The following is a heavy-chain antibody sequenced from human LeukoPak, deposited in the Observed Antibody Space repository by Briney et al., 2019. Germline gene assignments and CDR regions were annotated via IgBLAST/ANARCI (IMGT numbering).Heavy chain of an antibody. CDR2: INHSGST. J-gene: IGHJ6*02. Sequence: SETLSLTCAVYSGSFSGYYWSWLRQPPGKGLEWIGEINHSGSTNFNPSLKSRVTISLDTSKNQFSLKLSSVTAADTAVYYCARSPCSSTSCYYYYGMDVWGQGTTVTVSS. V-gene: IGHV4-34*01. D-gene: IGHD2-2*01. CDR1: SGSFSGYY. CDR3: ARSPCSSTSCYYYYGMDV.